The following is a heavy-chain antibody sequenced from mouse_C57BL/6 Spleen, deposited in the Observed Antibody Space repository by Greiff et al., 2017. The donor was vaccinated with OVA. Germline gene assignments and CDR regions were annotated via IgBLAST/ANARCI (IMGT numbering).Heavy chain of an antibody. CDR3: TTVGSYFDY. J-gene: IGHJ2*01. D-gene: IGHD1-1*01. Sequence: EVQLQQSGAELVRPGASVKLSCTASGFNIKDDYMHWVKQRPEQGLEWIGWIDPENGDTEYASQFQGKATITADTSSNTAYLQLSSLTSEDTAVYYCTTVGSYFDYWGQGTTLTVSS. CDR1: GFNIKDDY. CDR2: IDPENGDT. V-gene: IGHV14-4*01.